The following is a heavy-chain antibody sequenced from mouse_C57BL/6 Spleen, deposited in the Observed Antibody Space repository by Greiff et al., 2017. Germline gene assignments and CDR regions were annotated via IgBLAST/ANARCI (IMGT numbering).Heavy chain of an antibody. V-gene: IGHV1-7*01. J-gene: IGHJ4*01. D-gene: IGHD3-2*02. CDR1: GYTFTSYW. CDR3: AREGSSGEAMDY. Sequence: VQLQESGAELAKPGASVKLSCKASGYTFTSYWMHWVKQRPGQGLEWIGYINPSSGYTKYNQKFKDKATLTADKYSSTAYMQLSSLTYEDSAVYYCAREGSSGEAMDYWGQGTSVTVSS. CDR2: INPSSGYT.